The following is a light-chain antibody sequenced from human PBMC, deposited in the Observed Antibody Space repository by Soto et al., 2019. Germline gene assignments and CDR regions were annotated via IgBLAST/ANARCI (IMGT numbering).Light chain of an antibody. Sequence: QSVLTQPPSVSGAPGQRVTISCTGTSSNIGADYNVHWYRQLPGTAPKLLIYGNNDRPSGVPDRFSGSKSGPSASLAITGLQSEDEADYYCQSYDTGLRGMIFCGGTKVTVL. CDR3: QSYDTGLRGMI. CDR2: GNN. CDR1: SSNIGADYN. J-gene: IGLJ2*01. V-gene: IGLV1-40*01.